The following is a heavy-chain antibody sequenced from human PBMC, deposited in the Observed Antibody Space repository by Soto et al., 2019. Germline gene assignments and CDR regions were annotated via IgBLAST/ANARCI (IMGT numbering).Heavy chain of an antibody. CDR2: IGADNGDT. CDR1: GYTFSTYG. CDR3: ARDWKGAEGFDP. V-gene: IGHV1-18*01. Sequence: QVQLVQSGAEVKKPGASVKVSCKASGYTFSTYGFSWVRQAPGQGLEWMGWIGADNGDTNYAQNFQGRVTMTTDTSTTTSYMELRSRTSDDTAVYFCARDWKGAEGFDPWGQGTLVTVSP. D-gene: IGHD1-1*01. J-gene: IGHJ5*02.